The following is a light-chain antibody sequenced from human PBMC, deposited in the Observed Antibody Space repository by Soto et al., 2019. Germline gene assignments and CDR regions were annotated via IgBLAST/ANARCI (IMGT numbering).Light chain of an antibody. V-gene: IGKV1-5*01. CDR3: QQYNSYPWT. Sequence: DIKMTQSPSTLSASVGDRVTVTCLASQSISSWLAWYQQKPGKAPKLLIYDASSLESGVPSRFSGSGSGTEFTLTITSLQPDDFATYYCQQYNSYPWTFGQGTKVDI. CDR1: QSISSW. J-gene: IGKJ1*01. CDR2: DAS.